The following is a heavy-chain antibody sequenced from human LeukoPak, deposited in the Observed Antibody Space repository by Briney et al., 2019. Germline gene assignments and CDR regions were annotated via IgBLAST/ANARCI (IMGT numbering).Heavy chain of an antibody. J-gene: IGHJ4*02. CDR3: AKPFNEGNDREIPRGY. CDR1: GFTFSSYS. D-gene: IGHD1-26*01. Sequence: GGSLRLSCAASGFTFSSYSMNWVRQAPGKGLEWVSPISSSSSYIYYADSVKGRFTISRDNAKNSLYLQMDSLRAEDTAVYYCAKPFNEGNDREIPRGYGGQEPLVPVPS. V-gene: IGHV3-21*01. CDR2: ISSSSSYI.